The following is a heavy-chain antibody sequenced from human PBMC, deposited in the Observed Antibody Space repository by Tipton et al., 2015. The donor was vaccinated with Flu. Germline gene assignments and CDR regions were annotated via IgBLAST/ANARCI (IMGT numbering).Heavy chain of an antibody. V-gene: IGHV4-4*07. CDR2: IYTSGST. CDR3: ARAPADYGDYVDWFDP. D-gene: IGHD4-17*01. Sequence: TLSLTCTVSGGPISSYYWSWIRQPAGKGLEWIGRIYTSGSTNYNPSLKSRVTMSVDTSKNQFSLKLSSVTAADTAVYYCARAPADYGDYVDWFDPWGQGTLVTVSS. CDR1: GGPISSYY. J-gene: IGHJ5*02.